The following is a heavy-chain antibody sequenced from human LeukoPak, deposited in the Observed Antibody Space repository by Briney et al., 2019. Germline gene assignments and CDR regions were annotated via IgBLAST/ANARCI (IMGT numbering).Heavy chain of an antibody. D-gene: IGHD5-18*01. CDR2: IYPGDSDT. CDR3: ARRRINVDTAMADYFDY. J-gene: IGHJ4*02. V-gene: IGHV5-51*01. Sequence: GESLKISCKGSGYSFTSYWIGWVRPMPGKVLEWMGIIYPGDSDTRYSPSFQGQVTISADKSISTAYLQWSSLKASDTAMYYCARRRINVDTAMADYFDYWGQGTLVTVSS. CDR1: GYSFTSYW.